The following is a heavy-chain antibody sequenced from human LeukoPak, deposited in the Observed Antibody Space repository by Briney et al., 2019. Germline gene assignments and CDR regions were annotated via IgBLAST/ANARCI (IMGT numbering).Heavy chain of an antibody. V-gene: IGHV4-59*01. Sequence: SETLSLTCTVSGGSISSYYWSWIRQPPGKGLEWIGYIYYSGSTNYNPSLKSRVTISVDTSKNQFSLKLSSVTAADTAVYYCARDYDSSGYYPAFDYWGQGTLVTVSS. CDR3: ARDYDSSGYYPAFDY. CDR2: IYYSGST. J-gene: IGHJ4*02. CDR1: GGSISSYY. D-gene: IGHD3-22*01.